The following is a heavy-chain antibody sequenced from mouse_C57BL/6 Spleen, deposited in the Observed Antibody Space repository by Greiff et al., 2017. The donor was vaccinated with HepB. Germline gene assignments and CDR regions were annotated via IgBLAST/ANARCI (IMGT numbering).Heavy chain of an antibody. D-gene: IGHD1-1*02. CDR1: GYTFTSYW. V-gene: IGHV1-55*01. CDR2: IYPGSGST. J-gene: IGHJ1*03. Sequence: QVHVKQPGAELVKPGASVKMSCKASGYTFTSYWITWVKQRPGQGLEWIGDIYPGSGSTNYNEKFKSKATLTVDTSSSAAYMQLSSLTSEDSAVYYCARGGPYWYFDVWGTGTTVTVSS. CDR3: ARGGPYWYFDV.